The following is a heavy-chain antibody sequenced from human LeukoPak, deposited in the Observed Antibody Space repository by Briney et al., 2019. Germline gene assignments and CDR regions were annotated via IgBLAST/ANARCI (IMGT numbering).Heavy chain of an antibody. D-gene: IGHD4-17*01. CDR1: GFTFSSYA. Sequence: GGSLRLSCAASGFTFSSYAMSWVRQAPGRGLEWLSDLSVSGAGTYHTDSVKGRFTISRDNSKNTLYLQMNSLRAEDTAVYYCAKHRVTVMTPFDNWGQGTLVTVSS. CDR2: LSVSGAGT. J-gene: IGHJ4*02. V-gene: IGHV3-23*01. CDR3: AKHRVTVMTPFDN.